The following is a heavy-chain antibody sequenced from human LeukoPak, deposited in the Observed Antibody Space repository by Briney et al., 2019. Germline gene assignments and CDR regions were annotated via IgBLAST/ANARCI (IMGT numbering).Heavy chain of an antibody. CDR3: VKRVWGSYRYTDY. D-gene: IGHD3-16*02. CDR2: IYSGGST. J-gene: IGHJ4*02. V-gene: IGHV3-53*01. Sequence: PGESLRLSCAASGFTVSSNYMSWVRQAPGKGLEWVSVIYSGGSTYYADSVKGRFTISRDNSKNTLYLQMNSLRAEDTAVYYCVKRVWGSYRYTDYWGQGTLVTVSS. CDR1: GFTVSSNY.